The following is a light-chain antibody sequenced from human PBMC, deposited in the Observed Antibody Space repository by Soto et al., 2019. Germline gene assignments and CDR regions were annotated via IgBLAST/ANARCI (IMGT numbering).Light chain of an antibody. CDR3: QQYAGSPRT. J-gene: IGKJ2*01. Sequence: EIVMTQSPANLSVSPGERATLSCRASQSVSSNLAWYQQKPGQAPRLLIYGASTRATGIPARFSGSGSGTEFTLTISSLQSEDFAVYYCQQYAGSPRTFGQGTKLEIK. V-gene: IGKV3-15*01. CDR2: GAS. CDR1: QSVSSN.